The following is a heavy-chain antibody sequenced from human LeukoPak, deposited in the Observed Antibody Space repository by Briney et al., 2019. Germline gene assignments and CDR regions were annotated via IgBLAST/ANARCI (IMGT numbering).Heavy chain of an antibody. CDR3: AKGSPAILYYCMDV. CDR1: GFSFRNYV. Sequence: GGSLRLSCAVSGFSFRNYVMTWVRQAPRKGLEWVSAIIGTGAGTYYADSVKGRFTISRDNSKNTLYLQMNSLRAEDTAVYYCAKGSPAILYYCMDVWGKGTTVTVSS. D-gene: IGHD2-21*01. J-gene: IGHJ6*03. CDR2: IIGTGAGT. V-gene: IGHV3-23*01.